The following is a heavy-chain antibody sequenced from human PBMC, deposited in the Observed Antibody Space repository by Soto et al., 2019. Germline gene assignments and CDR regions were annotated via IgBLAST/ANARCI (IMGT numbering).Heavy chain of an antibody. D-gene: IGHD3-3*01. V-gene: IGHV1-24*01. CDR3: ATARYYDFWSGYDY. Sequence: ASVKVSCKVSGYTLTELSMHWVRQAPGKGLEWMGGFDPEDGETIYAQKFQGRVTMTADTSTDTAYMELSSLRSEDTAVYYCATARYYDFWSGYDYWGQGTLVTVSS. CDR2: FDPEDGET. CDR1: GYTLTELS. J-gene: IGHJ4*02.